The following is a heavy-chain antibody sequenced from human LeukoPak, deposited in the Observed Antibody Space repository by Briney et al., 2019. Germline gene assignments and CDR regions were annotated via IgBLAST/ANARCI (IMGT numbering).Heavy chain of an antibody. D-gene: IGHD6-19*01. CDR3: ARDEWLTTFDS. V-gene: IGHV3-74*01. CDR1: GLTLSTYW. Sequence: GGSLRLSCAASGLTLSTYWMHWVRQDPGKGLVWVSRISSDASITSYADPVKGRFTISRDNAKNTLYLQMNSLRADDTAVYYCARDEWLTTFDSWGQGTLVTVSS. J-gene: IGHJ4*02. CDR2: ISSDASIT.